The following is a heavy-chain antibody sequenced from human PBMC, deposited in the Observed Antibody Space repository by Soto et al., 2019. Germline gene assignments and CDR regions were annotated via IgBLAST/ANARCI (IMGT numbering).Heavy chain of an antibody. J-gene: IGHJ6*02. Sequence: QVQLVESGGGVVQPGRSLRLSCEASGFTFSSYGMHWVRQAPGKGLEWVAVISYDGSNKYYADSVKGRFTISRDNSKNTLYLQMNSLRAEDTAVYYCANSIYGSGSYATVDYYYGMDVWGQGTTVTVSS. D-gene: IGHD3-10*01. CDR1: GFTFSSYG. CDR3: ANSIYGSGSYATVDYYYGMDV. V-gene: IGHV3-30*18. CDR2: ISYDGSNK.